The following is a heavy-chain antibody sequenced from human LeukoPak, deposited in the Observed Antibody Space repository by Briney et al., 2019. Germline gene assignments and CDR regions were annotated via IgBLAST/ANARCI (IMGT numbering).Heavy chain of an antibody. V-gene: IGHV3-48*04. CDR1: RFTFSAHN. Sequence: GGSLALTCAASRFTFSAHNMNWVRQAPGEGLEWLSFIRGSGGTIYYAASVKGRFTISRDNAKNSLYLQMNSLRAEDTAVYYCVRDSFDSTGQYYFDYWGLGTLVTVSS. CDR3: VRDSFDSTGQYYFDY. D-gene: IGHD3-22*01. CDR2: IRGSGGTI. J-gene: IGHJ4*02.